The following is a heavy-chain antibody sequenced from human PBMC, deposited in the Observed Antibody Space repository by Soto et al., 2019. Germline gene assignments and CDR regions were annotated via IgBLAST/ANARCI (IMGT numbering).Heavy chain of an antibody. V-gene: IGHV4-39*01. Sequence: PSETLSLTCTVSGGSIRNTSHYWGWIRQPPGKGLEWIGSIYYSGSTYYNPSLKSRVTISVDTSKNQLSLKLSSVTAADTAVYYCARHAFGYYDFWSGYYLDHWGQGTLVTVSS. D-gene: IGHD3-3*01. CDR3: ARHAFGYYDFWSGYYLDH. J-gene: IGHJ4*02. CDR2: IYYSGST. CDR1: GGSIRNTSHY.